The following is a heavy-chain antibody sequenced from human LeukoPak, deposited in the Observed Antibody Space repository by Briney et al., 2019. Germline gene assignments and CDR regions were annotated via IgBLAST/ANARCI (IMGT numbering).Heavy chain of an antibody. CDR3: AKDMARGYGMYV. V-gene: IGHV3-30*18. Sequence: GGSLRLSCAASGFTFSSYGMHWVRQAPGKGLEWVAVISYDGSNKYYADSVKGRFTISRDNSKNTLYLQMNSLRAEDTAVYYCAKDMARGYGMYVWGQGTTVTVSS. J-gene: IGHJ6*02. CDR2: ISYDGSNK. D-gene: IGHD3-10*01. CDR1: GFTFSSYG.